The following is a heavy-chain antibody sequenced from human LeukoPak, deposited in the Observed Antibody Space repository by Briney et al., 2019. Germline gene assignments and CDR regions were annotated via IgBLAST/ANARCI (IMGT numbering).Heavy chain of an antibody. Sequence: GGSLRLSCAASGFTFSGYSIHWVRQAPGKGLEWVAVISYDGSNKYYADSMRGRFTISRDNSKNTLYLQMNSLRAEDTALYYCAKVPTYLNILTGFPFDIWGQGTMVTVSS. CDR3: AKVPTYLNILTGFPFDI. CDR1: GFTFSGYS. J-gene: IGHJ3*02. V-gene: IGHV3-30-3*01. CDR2: ISYDGSNK. D-gene: IGHD3-9*01.